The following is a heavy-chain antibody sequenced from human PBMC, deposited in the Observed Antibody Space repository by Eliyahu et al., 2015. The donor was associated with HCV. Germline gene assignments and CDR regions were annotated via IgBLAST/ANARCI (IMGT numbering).Heavy chain of an antibody. J-gene: IGHJ4*02. CDR3: AKDRTVYYYDSSGYPLPGY. CDR1: GFTFSSYA. V-gene: IGHV3-23*01. CDR2: ISGSGGST. D-gene: IGHD3-22*01. Sequence: EVQLLESGGGLVQPGGSLRLSCAASGFTFSSYAISWVRQAPGKGLEWVSAISGSGGSTYYADSVKGRFTISRDNSKNTLYLQMNSLRAEDTAVYYCAKDRTVYYYDSSGYPLPGYWGQGTLVTVSS.